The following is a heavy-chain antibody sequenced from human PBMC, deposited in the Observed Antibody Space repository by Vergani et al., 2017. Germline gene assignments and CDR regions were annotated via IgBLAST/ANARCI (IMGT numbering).Heavy chain of an antibody. CDR2: ISGSGGST. V-gene: IGHV3-23*04. Sequence: EVQMVESGGGLVKPGGSLRLSCVASGFTFSHYSMNWVRQAPGKGLEWVSAISGSGGSTYYADSVKGRFTISRDNSKNTLYLQMNSLRAEDTAVYYCAKDRPFYGDYVDYYYYGMDVWGQGTTVTVSS. CDR1: GFTFSHYS. J-gene: IGHJ6*02. D-gene: IGHD4-17*01. CDR3: AKDRPFYGDYVDYYYYGMDV.